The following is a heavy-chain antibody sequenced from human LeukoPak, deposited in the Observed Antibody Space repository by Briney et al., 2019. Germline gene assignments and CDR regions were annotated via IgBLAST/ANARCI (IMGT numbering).Heavy chain of an antibody. Sequence: GESLQISCKGSGYSFTSYWIGWVRQMPGKGLEWMGIIYPGDSDTRYSPSFQGQVTISADKSISTAYLQWSSLKASDTAMYYCARSSPDSYGYYYYYYMDVWGKGTTVTVSS. J-gene: IGHJ6*03. V-gene: IGHV5-51*01. CDR2: IYPGDSDT. CDR1: GYSFTSYW. D-gene: IGHD5-18*01. CDR3: ARSSPDSYGYYYYYYMDV.